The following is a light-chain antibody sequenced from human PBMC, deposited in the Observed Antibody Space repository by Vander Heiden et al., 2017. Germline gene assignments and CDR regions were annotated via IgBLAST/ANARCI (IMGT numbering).Light chain of an antibody. J-gene: IGLJ2*01. CDR1: ALPKQY. CDR3: QSPDRSGSSV. Sequence: SYQLTQPPSVSVSPGQTARVPCAGDALPKQYTFWYQQKPGRATVLIISKDSERPSGIPERFSGSSSGTTVTLTISGVQAEDEADYYCQSPDRSGSSVFGGGTKLTVL. V-gene: IGLV3-25*03. CDR2: KDS.